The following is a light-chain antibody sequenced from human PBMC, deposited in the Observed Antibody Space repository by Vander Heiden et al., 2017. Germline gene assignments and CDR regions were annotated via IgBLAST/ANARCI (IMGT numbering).Light chain of an antibody. CDR1: QSVGDW. J-gene: IGKJ3*01. CDR3: QQYETYVT. Sequence: DIQMTQSPSTLSASVGDRVSISCRASQSVGDWLAWYQQKPGKAPKLLIYKASSLESGVPSRFSGSGSGTEFTLTISSLQRDDFATYYCQQYETYVTFGPGTRVDLK. CDR2: KAS. V-gene: IGKV1-5*03.